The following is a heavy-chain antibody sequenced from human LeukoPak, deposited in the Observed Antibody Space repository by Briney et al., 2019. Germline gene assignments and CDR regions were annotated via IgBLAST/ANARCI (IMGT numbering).Heavy chain of an antibody. Sequence: SVKVSCKASGGTFSSYAISWLRQAPGQGLEWMGGIIPIFGSANYAQKFQGRVTITTDESTSTAYMELSSLRSEDTAVYYCARSGAVVVTAKSYYYYYYMDVWGKGTTVTVSS. CDR2: IIPIFGSA. CDR3: ARSGAVVVTAKSYYYYYYMDV. CDR1: GGTFSSYA. D-gene: IGHD2-21*02. J-gene: IGHJ6*03. V-gene: IGHV1-69*05.